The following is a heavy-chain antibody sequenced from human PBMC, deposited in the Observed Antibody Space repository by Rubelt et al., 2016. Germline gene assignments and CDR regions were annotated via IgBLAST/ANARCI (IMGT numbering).Heavy chain of an antibody. CDR1: SYSISNGYY. CDR2: IWHSGTT. V-gene: IGHV4-38-2*02. D-gene: IGHD1-1*01. CDR3: AGGAAVKQLAVDY. Sequence: QVQLQESGPGLVKPSETLSLTCSVSSYSISNGYYWGWIRQPPGKGLEWIGNIWHSGTTYYNPSLRSRVSMSVATSKNHVSLRLAEVTAADTAMYYRAGGAAVKQLAVDYWGQGTPVIVSS. J-gene: IGHJ4*02.